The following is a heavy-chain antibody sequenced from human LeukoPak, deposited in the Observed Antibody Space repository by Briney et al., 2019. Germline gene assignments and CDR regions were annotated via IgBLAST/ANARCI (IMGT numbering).Heavy chain of an antibody. Sequence: SEKVSCKASGGTFSSYAISWVRQAPGQGLEWVGGIIPIFGTANYAQKFQDRVTITADESTSTAYMELSSLRSEDTAVFYCARPPLAYYYDSSGYYYFDYWGQGTLVTVSS. CDR3: ARPPLAYYYDSSGYYYFDY. CDR2: IIPIFGTA. J-gene: IGHJ4*02. V-gene: IGHV1-69*13. CDR1: GGTFSSYA. D-gene: IGHD3-22*01.